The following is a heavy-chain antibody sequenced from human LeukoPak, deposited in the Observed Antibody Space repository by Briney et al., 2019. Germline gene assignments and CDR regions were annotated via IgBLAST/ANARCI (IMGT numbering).Heavy chain of an antibody. Sequence: SETLSLTCTVSGGSISSSSYYWGWIRQPPGKGLEWIGSIYYSGSTYYTPSLKSRVTMSVDTSKNQFSLKLSSVTAADTAVYYCARDSSGLTDYYYMDVWGKGTTVTVSS. CDR2: IYYSGST. J-gene: IGHJ6*03. CDR3: ARDSSGLTDYYYMDV. D-gene: IGHD5-12*01. V-gene: IGHV4-39*07. CDR1: GGSISSSSYY.